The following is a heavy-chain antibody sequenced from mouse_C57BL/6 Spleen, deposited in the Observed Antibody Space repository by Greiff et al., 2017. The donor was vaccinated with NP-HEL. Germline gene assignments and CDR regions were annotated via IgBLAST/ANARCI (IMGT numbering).Heavy chain of an antibody. Sequence: EVKLVESGGGLVKPGGSLKLSCAASGFTFSSYAMSWVRQTPEKRLEWVATISDGGSYTYYPDNVKGRFTISRDNAKNNLYLQMSHLKSEDTAMYYCARIYGGFAYWGQGTLVTVSA. CDR2: ISDGGSYT. CDR3: ARIYGGFAY. V-gene: IGHV5-4*03. D-gene: IGHD1-1*02. CDR1: GFTFSSYA. J-gene: IGHJ3*01.